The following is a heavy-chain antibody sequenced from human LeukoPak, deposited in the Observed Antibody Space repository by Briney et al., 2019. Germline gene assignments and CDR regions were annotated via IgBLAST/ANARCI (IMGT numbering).Heavy chain of an antibody. CDR1: GDSITTYF. D-gene: IGHD6-13*01. CDR2: IHYSGTT. Sequence: SETLSLTCTVSGDSITTYFWSWIRQPPGKGLEWIGYIHYSGTTNYNPSLKSRVTISVDTSKSQVSLKLSSVTAADTAVYYCARVQQQLVFMRPICNWFDPWGQGTLVTVSS. CDR3: ARVQQQLVFMRPICNWFDP. V-gene: IGHV4-59*12. J-gene: IGHJ5*02.